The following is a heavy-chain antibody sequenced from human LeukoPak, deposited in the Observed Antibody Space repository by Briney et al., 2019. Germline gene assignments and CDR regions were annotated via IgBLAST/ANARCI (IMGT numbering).Heavy chain of an antibody. CDR2: MNPNSDYT. CDR3: ARARTGDSDY. CDR1: GYTFTSYD. V-gene: IGHV1-8*01. Sequence: GASVNVSCKASGYTFTSYDINWVRQATGQGLEWMGWMNPNSDYTGYAQKFQGRVTMTRDTSTNTVYMELNSLRSEDTALYYCARARTGDSDYWGQGTLVTVSS. D-gene: IGHD7-27*01. J-gene: IGHJ4*02.